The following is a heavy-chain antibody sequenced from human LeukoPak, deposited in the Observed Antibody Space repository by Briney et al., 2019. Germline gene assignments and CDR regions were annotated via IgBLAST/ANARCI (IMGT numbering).Heavy chain of an antibody. V-gene: IGHV1-18*01. D-gene: IGHD6-13*01. CDR3: ARVAAADYFDY. CDR2: INPYNGNT. J-gene: IGHJ4*02. CDR1: GYTFTSYG. Sequence: ASVRVSCKASGYTFTSYGISWVRQAPGQGLEWMGWINPYNGNTNYAQKLQGRVTMTTDTSTSTAYMELRSLRSDDTAVYYCARVAAADYFDYWGQGTLVTVSS.